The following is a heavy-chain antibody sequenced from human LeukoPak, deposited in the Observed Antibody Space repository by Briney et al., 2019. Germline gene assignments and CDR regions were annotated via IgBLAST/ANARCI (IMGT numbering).Heavy chain of an antibody. J-gene: IGHJ4*02. D-gene: IGHD3-9*01. CDR3: ARQGGGFDYYFDY. CDR2: IYPGDSDT. V-gene: IGHV5-51*01. CDR1: GFIFTNYW. Sequence: GESLKISCKGSGFIFTNYWIGWVRQMPGKGLEWMGIIYPGDSDTRYSPSFKGQVTISADKSISTAYLQWSSLKASDTAMYYCARQGGGFDYYFDYWGQGILVTVSS.